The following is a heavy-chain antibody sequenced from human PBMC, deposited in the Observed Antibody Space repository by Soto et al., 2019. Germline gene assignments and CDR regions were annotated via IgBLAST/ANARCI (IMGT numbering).Heavy chain of an antibody. Sequence: QVQLQQWGAGLLKPSETLSLTCAVYGGSFTGYYWSWIRQPPGKGLEWIGEINHRGSTNYNPSLKMRVTISVATSKNQFSLNLNSVTAADTAVYYCARGSRVKIPAASGRDYYYHGLDVWGQGTAVTVSS. CDR2: INHRGST. CDR3: ARGSRVKIPAASGRDYYYHGLDV. CDR1: GGSFTGYY. V-gene: IGHV4-34*01. J-gene: IGHJ6*02. D-gene: IGHD6-25*01.